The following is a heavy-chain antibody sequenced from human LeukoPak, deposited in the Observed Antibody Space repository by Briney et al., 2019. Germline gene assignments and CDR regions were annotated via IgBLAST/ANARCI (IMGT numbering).Heavy chain of an antibody. Sequence: GGSLRLSCAASGFTVSSNYMSWIRQAPGKGLEWVSFINSGGSSIYYVDSVKGRFTISRDNAKNSLYLQMSSLRAEDTAVYYCASNLAANYHFYYGIDVWGQGTTVTVSS. CDR3: ASNLAANYHFYYGIDV. D-gene: IGHD1-26*01. V-gene: IGHV3-11*01. J-gene: IGHJ6*02. CDR1: GFTVSSNY. CDR2: INSGGSSI.